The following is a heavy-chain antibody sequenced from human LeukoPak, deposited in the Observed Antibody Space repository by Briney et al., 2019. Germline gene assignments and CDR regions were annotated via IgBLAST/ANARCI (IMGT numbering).Heavy chain of an antibody. Sequence: PGGSLRLSCVASGFTFSSSWMSWVRQGPGKGLEWVSYISSSGSTIYYADSVKGRFTISRDNAKNSLYLQMNSLRAEDTAVYYCARSPRSGSGSWFDPWGQGTLVSVSS. CDR2: ISSSGSTI. CDR3: ARSPRSGSGSWFDP. D-gene: IGHD3-22*01. V-gene: IGHV3-48*03. J-gene: IGHJ5*02. CDR1: GFTFSSSW.